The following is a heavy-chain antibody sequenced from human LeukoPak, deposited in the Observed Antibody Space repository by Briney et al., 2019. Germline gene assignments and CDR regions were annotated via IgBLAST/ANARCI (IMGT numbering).Heavy chain of an antibody. CDR2: INHSGST. CDR3: ARDVDRRDDP. J-gene: IGHJ5*02. Sequence: PSETLSLTCAVYGGSFSGYYWSWIRQPPGKGLEWIGEINHSGSTNYNPSLKSRVTISVDTSKNQFSLKLSSVTAADTAVYYCARDVDRRDDPWGQGILVTVSS. V-gene: IGHV4-34*01. D-gene: IGHD3-10*02. CDR1: GGSFSGYY.